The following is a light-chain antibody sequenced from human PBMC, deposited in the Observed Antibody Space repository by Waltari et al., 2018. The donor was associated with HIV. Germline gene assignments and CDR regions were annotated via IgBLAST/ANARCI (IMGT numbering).Light chain of an antibody. CDR3: QQSYITPT. Sequence: TQSPSSLSASVGDRVTITCRASQSIGDYLNWYQQTPGKAPKLLIYAASTLQSGVPSRFRGSGSGTDFTLTISGLQPDDFATYYGQQSYITPTFGQGTRLEIE. J-gene: IGKJ5*01. V-gene: IGKV1-39*01. CDR2: AAS. CDR1: QSIGDY.